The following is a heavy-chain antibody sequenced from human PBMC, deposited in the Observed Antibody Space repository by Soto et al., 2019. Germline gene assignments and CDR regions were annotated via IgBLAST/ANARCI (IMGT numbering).Heavy chain of an antibody. CDR3: ASLPDXGSGXS. J-gene: IGHJ1*01. D-gene: IGHD3-10*01. CDR1: GGSISSSSYY. CDR2: IYYSGST. V-gene: IGHV4-39*01. Sequence: QLQLQESGPGLVKPSETLSLTCTVSGGSISSSSYYWGWIRQPPGKGLEWIGSIYYSGSTYYNPSLKSRXXXSVXXXXXXXXXXXXXXTAADTAVYYCASLPDXGSGXSWGQGTLV.